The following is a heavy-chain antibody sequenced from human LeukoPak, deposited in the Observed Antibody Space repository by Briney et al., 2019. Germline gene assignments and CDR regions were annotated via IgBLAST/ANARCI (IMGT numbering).Heavy chain of an antibody. D-gene: IGHD3-10*01. CDR3: AVGGVYLRGGAEAFDI. V-gene: IGHV4-59*11. J-gene: IGHJ3*02. CDR2: IHYSGST. Sequence: SETLSLTCSVSGASISSHYWSWIRQPPGKGLEWIGYIHYSGSTNCNPSLKSRVTISVDKSKNQFSLKLSSVTAADTAVYYCAVGGVYLRGGAEAFDIWGQGTMVTVSS. CDR1: GASISSHY.